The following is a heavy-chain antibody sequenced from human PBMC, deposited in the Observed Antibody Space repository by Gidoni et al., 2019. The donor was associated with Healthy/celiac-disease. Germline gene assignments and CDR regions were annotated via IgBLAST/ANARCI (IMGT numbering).Heavy chain of an antibody. D-gene: IGHD3-16*01. CDR2: IYYSGST. CDR1: GGSISSSSYY. V-gene: IGHV4-39*01. J-gene: IGHJ6*02. CDR3: VSGGYYYYGMDV. Sequence: QLQLQESGPGLVKPSETLSLTCTVSGGSISSSSYYWGWIRQPPGKGLEWIGSIYYSGSTYYNPSLKSRVTISVDTSKNQFSLKLSSVTAADTAVYYCVSGGYYYYGMDVWGQGTTVTVSS.